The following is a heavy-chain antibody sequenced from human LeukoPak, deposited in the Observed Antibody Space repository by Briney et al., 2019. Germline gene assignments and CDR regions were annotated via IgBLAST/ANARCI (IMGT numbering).Heavy chain of an antibody. CDR1: GGTFSSYA. D-gene: IGHD3-10*01. V-gene: IGHV1-69*13. J-gene: IGHJ4*02. CDR2: IIPIFGTA. Sequence: SVKVSCKASGGTFSSYAISWVRQAPGQGLEWMGWIIPIFGTANYAQKFQGRVTITADESTSTAYMELSSLRSEDTAVYYCARSSELLWLGELLQPFGYWGEGTLVSVSS. CDR3: ARSSELLWLGELLQPFGY.